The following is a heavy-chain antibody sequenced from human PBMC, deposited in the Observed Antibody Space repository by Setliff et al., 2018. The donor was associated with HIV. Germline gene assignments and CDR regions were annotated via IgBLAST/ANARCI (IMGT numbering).Heavy chain of an antibody. CDR1: GFTFSNYA. CDR3: AKEVSGGGWPRWGDQ. Sequence: PGESLKISCAASGFTFSNYAMTWVRQAAGKGLEWVSAISSSGINTYYIDSVKGRFIISRDNSRNPLYLQLNSLRVEDTAVYFCAKEVSGGGWPRWGDQWGQGTRVTVSS. J-gene: IGHJ4*02. CDR2: ISSSGINT. D-gene: IGHD6-19*01. V-gene: IGHV3-23*01.